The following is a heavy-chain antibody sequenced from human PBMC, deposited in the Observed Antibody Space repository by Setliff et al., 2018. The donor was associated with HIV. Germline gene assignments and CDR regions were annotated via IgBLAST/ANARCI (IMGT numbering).Heavy chain of an antibody. CDR3: ARGVNFDY. D-gene: IGHD3-3*01. CDR1: GGSISGYY. V-gene: IGHV4-4*08. Sequence: SETLSLTCSVSGGSISGYYWNWVRQPPGKGLEWIGYIYTSGSTNYNPSLRSRVTISVDTSKNHFSLRLSPVTAADTAVYYCARGVNFDYWGQGTQVTVSS. CDR2: IYTSGST. J-gene: IGHJ4*02.